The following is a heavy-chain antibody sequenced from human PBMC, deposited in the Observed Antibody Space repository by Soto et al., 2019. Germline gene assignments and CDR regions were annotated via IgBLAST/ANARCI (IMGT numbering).Heavy chain of an antibody. CDR1: GFTFSSYS. J-gene: IGHJ4*02. D-gene: IGHD1-1*01. V-gene: IGHV3-30-3*01. CDR3: ARDVVTTKWYFDN. Sequence: QAQLMESGGGVVQPGESLRLSYATSGFTFSSYSMHWFRQSPGKGLEWVAVTSSDGGVKFYADSVKGRFTISRDNSRNTLYLQMNNLRTEDTAVYYCARDVVTTKWYFDNWGQGILVTVSS. CDR2: TSSDGGVK.